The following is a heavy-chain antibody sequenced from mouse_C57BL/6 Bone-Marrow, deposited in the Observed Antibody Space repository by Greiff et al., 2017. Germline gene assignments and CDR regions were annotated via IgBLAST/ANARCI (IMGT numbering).Heavy chain of an antibody. D-gene: IGHD1-1*01. CDR3: AKPGAYGSRDWFAY. V-gene: IGHV1-80*01. Sequence: QVQLKESGAELVKPGASVKISCKASGYAFSSYWMNWVKQRPGKGLEWIGQIYPGDGDTNYNGKFKGKATLTADKSSSTAYMQLSSLTSEDSAVYFCAKPGAYGSRDWFAYWGQGTLVTVSA. CDR1: GYAFSSYW. J-gene: IGHJ3*01. CDR2: IYPGDGDT.